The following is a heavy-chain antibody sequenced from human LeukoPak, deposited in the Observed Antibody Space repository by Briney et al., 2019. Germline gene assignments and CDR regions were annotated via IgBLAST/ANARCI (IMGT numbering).Heavy chain of an antibody. CDR2: IYTSGST. CDR1: GGSISSGSYY. J-gene: IGHJ4*02. V-gene: IGHV4-61*02. D-gene: IGHD1-26*01. Sequence: SETLSLTCTVSGGSISSGSYYWSWIRQPAGRGLEWIGRIYTSGSTNYNSSLKSRVTISEDTSKKQFSLKVSSVTAADTAVYYCARGFRGASFDYWGQGTLVTVSS. CDR3: ARGFRGASFDY.